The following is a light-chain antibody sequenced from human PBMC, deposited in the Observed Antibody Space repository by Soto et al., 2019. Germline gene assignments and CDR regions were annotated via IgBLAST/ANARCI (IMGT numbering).Light chain of an antibody. Sequence: QSVLTQPASVSGSPGQSITIACTGSSSDIGGYNFVSWYQQHPGKAPKLRIYDVIKRPSGVSSRFAGSKSGKTASLTISGLRAEDEADYYCSSYTTTTTAVFGGGTKLTVL. CDR1: SSDIGGYNF. J-gene: IGLJ2*01. CDR3: SSYTTTTTAV. V-gene: IGLV2-14*03. CDR2: DVI.